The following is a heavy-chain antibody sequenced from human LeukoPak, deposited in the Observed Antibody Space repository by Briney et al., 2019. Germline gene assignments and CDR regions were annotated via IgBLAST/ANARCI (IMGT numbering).Heavy chain of an antibody. Sequence: GASVKVSCKASGGTFSSYAMSWVRQAPGQGLEWMGGIIPIFGTANYAQKFQGRVTITADESTSTAYMELSSLRSEDTAVYYCARVGNDDILTGYYSTSYNWFDPWGQGTLVTVSS. V-gene: IGHV1-69*13. CDR1: GGTFSSYA. D-gene: IGHD3-9*01. CDR2: IIPIFGTA. CDR3: ARVGNDDILTGYYSTSYNWFDP. J-gene: IGHJ5*02.